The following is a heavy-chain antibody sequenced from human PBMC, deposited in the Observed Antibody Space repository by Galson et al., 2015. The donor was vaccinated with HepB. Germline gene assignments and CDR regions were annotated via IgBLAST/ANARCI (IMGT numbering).Heavy chain of an antibody. CDR1: GYTFTGYY. CDR2: ISAYNGNT. Sequence: SVKVSCKASGYTFTGYYMHWVRQAPGQGLEWMGWISAYNGNTNYAQKLQGRVTMTTDTSTSTAYMELRSLRSDDTAVYYCARDRGYCSGGSCYGGMDVWGQGTTVTVSS. D-gene: IGHD2-15*01. CDR3: ARDRGYCSGGSCYGGMDV. J-gene: IGHJ6*02. V-gene: IGHV1-18*04.